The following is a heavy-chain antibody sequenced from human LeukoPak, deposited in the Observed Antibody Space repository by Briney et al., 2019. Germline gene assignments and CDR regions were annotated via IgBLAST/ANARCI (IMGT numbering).Heavy chain of an antibody. J-gene: IGHJ4*02. D-gene: IGHD4-11*01. CDR1: GYTFTSYY. V-gene: IGHV1-69*13. Sequence: GASVKVSCKASGYTFTSYYMHWVRQAPGQGLEWMGGIIPIFGTANYAQKFQGRVTITADESTSTAYMELSSLRSEDTAVYYCARVVPAFLYDYSNYYFDYWGQGTLVTVSS. CDR3: ARVVPAFLYDYSNYYFDY. CDR2: IIPIFGTA.